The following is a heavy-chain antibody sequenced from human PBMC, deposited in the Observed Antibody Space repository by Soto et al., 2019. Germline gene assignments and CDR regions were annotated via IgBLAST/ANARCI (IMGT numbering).Heavy chain of an antibody. J-gene: IGHJ6*03. D-gene: IGHD6-13*01. CDR1: GGSFSGYY. CDR3: AGCIAAAGKGDYYYYMDV. V-gene: IGHV4-34*01. Sequence: PSETLSLTCAIYGGSFSGYYCSWIREPPRKGLEWIGEINHSGSTNYTPSLKSRVTLSVATSKNQFSLKLSSVTAAATAVYYCAGCIAAAGKGDYYYYMDVWGKGTTVTVSS. CDR2: INHSGST.